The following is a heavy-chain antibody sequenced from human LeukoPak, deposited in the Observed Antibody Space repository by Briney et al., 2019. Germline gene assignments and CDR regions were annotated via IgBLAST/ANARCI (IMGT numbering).Heavy chain of an antibody. D-gene: IGHD6-19*01. V-gene: IGHV3-21*01. CDR2: ISSSSSYI. CDR1: GFTFSSYS. Sequence: GGSLRLSCAASGFTFSSYSMNWVRQAPGKGLEWVSSISSSSSYIYYADSVKGRFAISRDDAKNSLYLQMNSLRAEDTAVYYCARVGSSGWYYFDYWGQGTLVTVSS. CDR3: ARVGSSGWYYFDY. J-gene: IGHJ4*02.